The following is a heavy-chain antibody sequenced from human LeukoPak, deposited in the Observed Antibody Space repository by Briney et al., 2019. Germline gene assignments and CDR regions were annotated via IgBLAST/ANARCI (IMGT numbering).Heavy chain of an antibody. Sequence: ASVKVSCKASGYSFTTYGISWVRQAPGQGLEWMGWISGNSGRTDYSPKLQDRVTMTTDTSTSTAYMELRSLTSADTGTYYCARVGSSYGGPLEHDYWGQGTLVTVSS. CDR2: ISGNSGRT. J-gene: IGHJ4*02. CDR1: GYSFTTYG. D-gene: IGHD4-23*01. CDR3: ARVGSSYGGPLEHDY. V-gene: IGHV1-18*01.